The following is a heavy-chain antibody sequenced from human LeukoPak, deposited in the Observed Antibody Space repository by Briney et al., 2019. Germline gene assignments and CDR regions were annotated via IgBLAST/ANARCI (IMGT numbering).Heavy chain of an antibody. CDR1: GFNFRNHA. J-gene: IGHJ5*02. CDR3: AKGSGAFGP. Sequence: GGSLRLSCAASGFNFRNHAMSWVRQTPEKGLEWVSGMSTSGGNTYYADSVKGRVTISRDNSESRMSLQMNSLRAADTAVYYCAKGSGAFGPWGQGIRVTVSS. V-gene: IGHV3-23*01. CDR2: MSTSGGNT.